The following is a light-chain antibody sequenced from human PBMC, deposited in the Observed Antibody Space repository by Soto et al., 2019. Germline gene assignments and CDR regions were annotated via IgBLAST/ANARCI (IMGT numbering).Light chain of an antibody. CDR1: QSLEYSDGNTY. Sequence: DVVLTQSQLSLAVTPGQPASISCRASQSLEYSDGNTYLNWFHQRPGQSPRRLIYQVSNRDSGVQDRFSGSGSGTDFTLKISRVEAEDVGFYYCMQGSHWPPTFGQGTKVEIK. CDR2: QVS. J-gene: IGKJ1*01. V-gene: IGKV2-30*01. CDR3: MQGSHWPPT.